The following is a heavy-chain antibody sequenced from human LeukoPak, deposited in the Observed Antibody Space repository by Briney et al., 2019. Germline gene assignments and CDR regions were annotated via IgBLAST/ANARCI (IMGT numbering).Heavy chain of an antibody. CDR1: GGSISSSNYY. Sequence: PSETLSLTCTVSGGSISSSNYYWGWIRQPPGEGLEWIGYLYYSGSTYYNPSLKSRVTMSVDTSKNQFSLKLSSVTAADTAVYYCARYYSGSYGFDYWGQGTLVTVPS. J-gene: IGHJ4*02. V-gene: IGHV4-39*01. CDR2: LYYSGST. D-gene: IGHD1-26*01. CDR3: ARYYSGSYGFDY.